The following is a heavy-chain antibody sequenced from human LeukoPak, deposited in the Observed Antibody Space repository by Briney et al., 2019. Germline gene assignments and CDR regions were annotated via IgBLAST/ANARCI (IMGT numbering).Heavy chain of an antibody. CDR1: GGSISSGGYY. CDR3: AREGSSSLPDY. V-gene: IGHV4-31*03. D-gene: IGHD6-6*01. J-gene: IGHJ4*02. Sequence: SGTLSLTCTVSGGSISSGGYYWSWTRQHPGKGLEWIGYIYYSGSTYYNPSLKSRVTISVDTSKNQFSLKLSSVTAADTAVYYCAREGSSSLPDYWGQGTLVTVSS. CDR2: IYYSGST.